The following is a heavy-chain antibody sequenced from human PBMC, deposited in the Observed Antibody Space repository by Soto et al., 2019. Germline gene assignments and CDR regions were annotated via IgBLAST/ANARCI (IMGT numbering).Heavy chain of an antibody. CDR3: AKGGRWIQLWLIDY. J-gene: IGHJ4*02. V-gene: IGHV3-9*01. Sequence: PGGSLRLSCAAPGFTFDDYAMHWVRQAPGKGLEWVSGISWNSGSIGYADSVKGRFTISRDNAKNSLYLQMNSLRAEDTALYYLAKGGRWIQLWLIDYWSQGTMVTVS. D-gene: IGHD5-18*01. CDR2: ISWNSGSI. CDR1: GFTFDDYA.